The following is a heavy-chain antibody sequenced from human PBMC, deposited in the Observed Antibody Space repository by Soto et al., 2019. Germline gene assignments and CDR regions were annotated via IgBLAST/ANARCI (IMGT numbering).Heavy chain of an antibody. J-gene: IGHJ4*02. D-gene: IGHD3-22*01. CDR3: ARLSYDSSEHFDY. Sequence: KTSETLSLTCTVSGGSISSSNFYWGWIRQPPGKGLEWIGNIYYTGSTYYNPSLKSRVTISVDTSKNQFSLKLSSVTAADTAVYFCARLSYDSSEHFDYWGQGTLVTVSS. V-gene: IGHV4-39*01. CDR1: GGSISSSNFY. CDR2: IYYTGST.